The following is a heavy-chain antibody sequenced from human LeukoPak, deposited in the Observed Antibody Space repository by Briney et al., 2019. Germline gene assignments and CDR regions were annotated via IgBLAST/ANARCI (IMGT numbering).Heavy chain of an antibody. CDR1: GYTFTGYY. D-gene: IGHD3-10*01. CDR2: INPNSGGT. Sequence: ASVKVSCKASGYTFTGYYMHWVRQAPGQGLEWMGWINPNSGGTNYAQKFQGRVTMTRDTSISTAYMELSRLRSDDTAVYYCAREMYYGSGSYSPSPLVSAPAHFDYWGQGTLVTVSS. V-gene: IGHV1-2*02. J-gene: IGHJ4*02. CDR3: AREMYYGSGSYSPSPLVSAPAHFDY.